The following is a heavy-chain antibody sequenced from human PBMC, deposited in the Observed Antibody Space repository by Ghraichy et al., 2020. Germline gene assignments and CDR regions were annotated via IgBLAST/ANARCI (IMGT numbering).Heavy chain of an antibody. CDR1: GYSISSGYY. D-gene: IGHD2-15*01. J-gene: IGHJ4*02. CDR3: ARADELHAGYFDY. Sequence: SETLSLTCTVSGYSISSGYYWGWIRQPPGKGLEWIGSIYHSGSTYYNPSLKSRVTISVDTSKNQFSLKLSSVTAADTAVYYCARADELHAGYFDYWGQGTLVTVSS. CDR2: IYHSGST. V-gene: IGHV4-38-2*02.